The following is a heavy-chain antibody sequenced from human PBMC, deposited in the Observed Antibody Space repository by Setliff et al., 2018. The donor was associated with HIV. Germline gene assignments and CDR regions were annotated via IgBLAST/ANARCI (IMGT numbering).Heavy chain of an antibody. V-gene: IGHV1-2*04. CDR2: INLNSGGT. CDR1: GYTFSGYY. Sequence: GASVKVSCKASGYTFSGYYMHWVRQAPGQGLEWMGWINLNSGGTNYAQKFQGWVTMTRDTSIITAYMQLDSLRAEDTAVYYCAKERDWDIVVVPAAKGFDYWGQGTLVTVSS. CDR3: AKERDWDIVVVPAAKGFDY. D-gene: IGHD2-2*01. J-gene: IGHJ4*02.